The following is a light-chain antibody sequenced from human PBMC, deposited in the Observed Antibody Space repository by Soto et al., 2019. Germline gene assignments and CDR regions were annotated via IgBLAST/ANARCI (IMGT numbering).Light chain of an antibody. J-gene: IGLJ1*01. CDR1: SSDVGSYNL. CDR3: CSDAGSSTYV. CDR2: EVS. Sequence: QSALTQPASVSGSPGQSITISCTGTSSDVGSYNLVSWYQQHPGKAPKLLIYEVSKRPSGVSNRFSGSKSGNTASLTISGLQAEDVADYYCCSDAGSSTYVFGTGIKVTVL. V-gene: IGLV2-23*02.